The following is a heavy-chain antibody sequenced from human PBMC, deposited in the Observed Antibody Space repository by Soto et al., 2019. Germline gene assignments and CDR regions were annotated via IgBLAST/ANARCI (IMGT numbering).Heavy chain of an antibody. J-gene: IGHJ3*02. D-gene: IGHD6-19*01. CDR1: GFTFSSYA. V-gene: IGHV3-23*01. Sequence: GGSLRLSCAASGFTFSSYAMSWVRQAPGKGLEWVSAISGSGGSTYYADSVKGRFTISRDNSKNTLYLQMNSLRAEDTAVYYCAKVGVSSGVIAVAGTGAFDIWGQGTMVTVS. CDR3: AKVGVSSGVIAVAGTGAFDI. CDR2: ISGSGGST.